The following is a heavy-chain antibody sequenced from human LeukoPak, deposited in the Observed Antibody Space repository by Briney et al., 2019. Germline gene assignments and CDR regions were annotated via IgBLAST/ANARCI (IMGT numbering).Heavy chain of an antibody. J-gene: IGHJ6*02. CDR1: GFTFSSYG. D-gene: IGHD3-10*02. CDR2: ISYDGSNK. CDR3: AKGSVLHYYYGMDV. Sequence: PGGSLRLSCAASGFTFSSYGMHWVRQAPGKGLEWVAVISYDGSNKYYADSVKGRFTISRDNSKNTLYLQMNSLRAEDTAVCYCAKGSVLHYYYGMDVWGQGTTVTVSS. V-gene: IGHV3-30*18.